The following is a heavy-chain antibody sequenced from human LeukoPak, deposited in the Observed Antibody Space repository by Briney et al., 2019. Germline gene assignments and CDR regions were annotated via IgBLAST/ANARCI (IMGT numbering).Heavy chain of an antibody. Sequence: PSETLSLTCSVSGGSISSSYWSWIRQPAGKGLEWIGRMYTSGNSNYNPSLKSRVTMSIDTSKNQFSLKLSSVTAADTAVYFCATRTGTGDYRGQGTLVTVSS. CDR1: GGSISSSY. J-gene: IGHJ4*02. V-gene: IGHV4-4*07. D-gene: IGHD1-1*01. CDR3: ATRTGTGDY. CDR2: MYTSGNS.